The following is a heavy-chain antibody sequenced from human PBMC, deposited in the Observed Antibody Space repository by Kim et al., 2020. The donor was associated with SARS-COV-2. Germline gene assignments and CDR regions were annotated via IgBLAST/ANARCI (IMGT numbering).Heavy chain of an antibody. CDR3: EGLTSCRVTCSGGDY. V-gene: IGHV4-59*13. CDR2: IYYSGTT. Sequence: SETLSLTCTISGVSITSNYWTWIRQTPGKGLEFIGYIYYSGTTYDNPSLNSRVTMTLDTSKNRLSLRLRSLPAPDTAVNYFEGLTSCRVTCSGGDYWGQG. CDR1: GVSITSNY. J-gene: IGHJ4*02. D-gene: IGHD2-8*02.